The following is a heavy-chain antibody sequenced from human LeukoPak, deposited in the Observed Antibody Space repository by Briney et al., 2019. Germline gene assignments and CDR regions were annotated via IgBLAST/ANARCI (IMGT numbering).Heavy chain of an antibody. V-gene: IGHV4-59*08. CDR1: GGSISSYY. Sequence: SETLSLTCTVSGGSISSYYWSWIRQPPGKGLEWIGYIYYSGSTNYNPSLKSRVTISVDTSKDQFSLKLSSVTAADTAVYYCARHSTTWTPFDYWGQGTLVTVSS. J-gene: IGHJ4*02. D-gene: IGHD2/OR15-2a*01. CDR2: IYYSGST. CDR3: ARHSTTWTPFDY.